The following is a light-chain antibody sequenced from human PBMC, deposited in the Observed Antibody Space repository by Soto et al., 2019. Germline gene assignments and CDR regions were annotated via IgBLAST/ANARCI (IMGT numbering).Light chain of an antibody. CDR1: SSNIGAGYD. Sequence: QSVLTQPPSVSGAPGQRGTISCTGSSSNIGAGYDVHWYQQLPGTAPKLLIYGNSNRPSGVPDRFSGSKSGTSASLAITGLQAEDEADYYCQSYDSSLSGGVFGGGTKVTVL. J-gene: IGLJ3*02. CDR3: QSYDSSLSGGV. CDR2: GNS. V-gene: IGLV1-40*01.